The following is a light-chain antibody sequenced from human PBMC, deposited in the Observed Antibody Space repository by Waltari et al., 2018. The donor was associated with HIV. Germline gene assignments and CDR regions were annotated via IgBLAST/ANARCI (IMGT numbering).Light chain of an antibody. V-gene: IGLV6-57*01. CDR3: QSYDSNTRI. Sequence: FMLTQPRSVSESPGQTVTISCTRSSGRLGSNYVQWYQQRPGSSPTTVIYEDDQRPSGVPGRFSGSIDRSSNSASLTISGLMTEDEADYYCQSYDSNTRIFGTGTKVTVL. CDR1: SGRLGSNY. CDR2: EDD. J-gene: IGLJ1*01.